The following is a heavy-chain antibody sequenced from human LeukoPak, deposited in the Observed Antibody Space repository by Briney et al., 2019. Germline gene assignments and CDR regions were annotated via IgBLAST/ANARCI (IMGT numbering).Heavy chain of an antibody. V-gene: IGHV3-21*01. J-gene: IGHJ4*02. CDR1: GFTFRSHG. Sequence: PGGSLRLSCAASGFTFRSHGMHWVRQAPGKGLEWVSSISSSSSYIYYADSVKGRFTISRDNAKNSLYLQMNSLRAEDTAVYYCARDLGYSGSSYPFDYWGQGTLVTVSS. CDR3: ARDLGYSGSSYPFDY. D-gene: IGHD1-26*01. CDR2: ISSSSSYI.